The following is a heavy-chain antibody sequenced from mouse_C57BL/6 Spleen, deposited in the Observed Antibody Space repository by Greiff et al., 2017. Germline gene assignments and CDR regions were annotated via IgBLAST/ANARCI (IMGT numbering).Heavy chain of an antibody. CDR2: IYPGNGDT. D-gene: IGHD2-4*01. J-gene: IGHJ4*01. CDR3: ARERVYDYDGAMDY. Sequence: QVQLQQSGAELVRPGASVKMSCKASGYTFTSYNMHWVKQTTRQGLAWIGAIYPGNGDTSYNQKFKGKATLTVDKSSSTAYMQLSSLTSEDSAVYFCARERVYDYDGAMDYWGQGTSVTVSS. CDR1: GYTFTSYN. V-gene: IGHV1-12*01.